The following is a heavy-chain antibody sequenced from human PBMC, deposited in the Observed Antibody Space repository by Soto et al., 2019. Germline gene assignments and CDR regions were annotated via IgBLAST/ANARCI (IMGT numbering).Heavy chain of an antibody. CDR3: ARDIVATKAVVVAALNYYYYGMDV. CDR2: INAGNGNT. D-gene: IGHD2-15*01. J-gene: IGHJ6*02. Sequence: QVQLVQSGAEVKKPGASVKVSCKASGYTFTSYAMHWVRQAPGQRLEWMGWINAGNGNTKYSQKFQGRVTITRDTSASTAYMELSSLRSEDTAVYYCARDIVATKAVVVAALNYYYYGMDVWGQGTTVTVSS. CDR1: GYTFTSYA. V-gene: IGHV1-3*01.